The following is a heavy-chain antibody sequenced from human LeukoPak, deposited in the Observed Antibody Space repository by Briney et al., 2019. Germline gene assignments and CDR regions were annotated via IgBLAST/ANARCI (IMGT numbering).Heavy chain of an antibody. CDR2: INWNGSST. V-gene: IGHV3-20*04. CDR3: ARSPYYYDSSGYYAY. D-gene: IGHD3-22*01. J-gene: IGHJ4*02. CDR1: GFTFDDYG. Sequence: GGSLRLSCAASGFTFDDYGMSWVRQAPGKGLEWVSGINWNGSSTGYADSVKGRFTISRDNAKNSVYLQMNSLRAEDTALYYCARSPYYYDSSGYYAYWGQGTLVTVSS.